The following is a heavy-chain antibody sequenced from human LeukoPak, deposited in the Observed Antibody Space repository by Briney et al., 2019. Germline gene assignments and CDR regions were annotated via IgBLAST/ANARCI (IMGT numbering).Heavy chain of an antibody. D-gene: IGHD3-22*01. J-gene: IGHJ4*02. CDR1: GYTFTSYY. CDR2: INPSGGST. CDR3: ARKSRPDSSGYYYEGNFDY. Sequence: GASVTVSCKASGYTFTSYYMHWVRQAPGQGLEWMGIINPSGGSTSYAQKFQGRVTMTRDTSTSTVYMELSSLRSEDTAVYYCARKSRPDSSGYYYEGNFDYWGQGTLVTVSS. V-gene: IGHV1-46*01.